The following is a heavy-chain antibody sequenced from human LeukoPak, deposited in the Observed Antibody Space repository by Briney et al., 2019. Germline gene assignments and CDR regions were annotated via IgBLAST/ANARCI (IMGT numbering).Heavy chain of an antibody. V-gene: IGHV3-23*01. Sequence: GRSLRLSCAASGFTFSSYAMSWVRQAPGKGLEWVSAISGSGGSTYYADSVKGRFTISRDNSKNTLYLQMNSLRAEDTAVYYCATPVTTSDLYYYYYYMDVWAKGPRSPSP. CDR1: GFTFSSYA. CDR3: ATPVTTSDLYYYYYYMDV. J-gene: IGHJ6*03. D-gene: IGHD4-11*01. CDR2: ISGSGGST.